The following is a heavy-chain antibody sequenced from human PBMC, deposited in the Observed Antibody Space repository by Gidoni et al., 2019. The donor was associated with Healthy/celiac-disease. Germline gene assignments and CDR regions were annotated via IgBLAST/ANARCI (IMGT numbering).Heavy chain of an antibody. CDR3: ARHKVQPTFDP. J-gene: IGHJ5*02. V-gene: IGHV4-59*08. Sequence: YGGSTNYNPSLKSRVTISVDTSKNQFSLKLSSVTAADTAVYYCARHKVQPTFDPWGQGTLVTVSS. CDR2: YGGST. D-gene: IGHD5-18*01.